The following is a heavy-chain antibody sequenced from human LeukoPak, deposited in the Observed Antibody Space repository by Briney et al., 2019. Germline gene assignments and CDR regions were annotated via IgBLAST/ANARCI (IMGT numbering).Heavy chain of an antibody. CDR3: AKETGTTGFDI. CDR1: GFTFDDYA. Sequence: GGPLRLSCAASGFTFDDYAMHWVRQAPGKGLEWVSGISWNSGSIGYADSVKGRFTISRDNAKNSLYLQMNSLRAEDTALYYCAKETGTTGFDIWGQGTMVTVSS. CDR2: ISWNSGSI. J-gene: IGHJ3*02. D-gene: IGHD1-1*01. V-gene: IGHV3-9*01.